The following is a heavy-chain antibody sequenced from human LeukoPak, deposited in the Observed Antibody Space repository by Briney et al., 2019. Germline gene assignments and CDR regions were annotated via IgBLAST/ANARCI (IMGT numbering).Heavy chain of an antibody. D-gene: IGHD2-8*01. J-gene: IGHJ4*02. V-gene: IGHV3-23*01. Sequence: GGSLRLSCAASGFTFSSYAMSWVRQAPGKGLEWASAISGSGGSTYYADSVKGRFTISRDNSKNTLYLQMNSLRAEDTAVYYGPKDPSNGVLEAPTCFDYWAKEPRVTVPS. CDR2: ISGSGGST. CDR1: GFTFSSYA. CDR3: PKDPSNGVLEAPTCFDY.